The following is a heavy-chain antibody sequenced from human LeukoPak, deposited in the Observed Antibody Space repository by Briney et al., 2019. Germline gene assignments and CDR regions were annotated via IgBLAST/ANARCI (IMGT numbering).Heavy chain of an antibody. CDR3: ARHPRRLAPLDY. J-gene: IGHJ4*02. CDR2: IYYSGST. V-gene: IGHV4-39*01. CDR1: GGSISSSSYY. Sequence: KASETLSLTCTVSGGSISSSSYYWGWIRQPPGKGLEWIGSIYYSGSTYYNPSLKSRVTISVDTSKNQFSLKLSSVTAADTAVYYCARHPRRLAPLDYWGQGTLVTVSS.